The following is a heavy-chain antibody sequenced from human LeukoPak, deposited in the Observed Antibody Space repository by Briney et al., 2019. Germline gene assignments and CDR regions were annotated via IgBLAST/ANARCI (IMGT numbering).Heavy chain of an antibody. CDR3: ARGRRGWYGNWFDP. Sequence: GASVKDSCKASGYTFTGYYMHWVRQAPGQGLEWMGWINPNSGGTNYAQKFQGRVTMTRDTSISTAYMELSRLRSDDTAVYYCARGRRGWYGNWFDPWGQGTLVTVSS. D-gene: IGHD6-19*01. J-gene: IGHJ5*02. V-gene: IGHV1-2*02. CDR2: INPNSGGT. CDR1: GYTFTGYY.